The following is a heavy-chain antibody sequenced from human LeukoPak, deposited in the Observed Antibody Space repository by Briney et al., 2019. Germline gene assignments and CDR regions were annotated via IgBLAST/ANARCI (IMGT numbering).Heavy chain of an antibody. CDR1: GYTFTSYG. CDR3: ARDPYSPYCSGGSCYYYWFDP. V-gene: IGHV1-18*01. CDR2: ISAYNGNT. D-gene: IGHD2-15*01. Sequence: ASVKVSCKASGYTFTSYGISWVRQAPGQGLEWMGWISAYNGNTNYAQKLQGRVTMTTDTSTSTAYMELRSLRSDDTAVYYCARDPYSPYCSGGSCYYYWFDPWGQGTLVTVSS. J-gene: IGHJ5*02.